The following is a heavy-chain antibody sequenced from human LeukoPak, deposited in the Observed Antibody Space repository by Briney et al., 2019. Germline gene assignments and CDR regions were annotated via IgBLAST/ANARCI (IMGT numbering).Heavy chain of an antibody. V-gene: IGHV3-23*01. CDR2: ISGSSGHT. J-gene: IGHJ4*02. D-gene: IGHD3-3*01. CDR1: GLTFSSYA. Sequence: PGGSLRLSCAASGLTFSSYAMSWVRQAPGKGVEGVSAISGSSGHTYYADSVKGRFTISRDNSNNTLYLQMNSLRAEDTAVYYCAKVGFSEMEWLLYSDHWGQGTLVTVSS. CDR3: AKVGFSEMEWLLYSDH.